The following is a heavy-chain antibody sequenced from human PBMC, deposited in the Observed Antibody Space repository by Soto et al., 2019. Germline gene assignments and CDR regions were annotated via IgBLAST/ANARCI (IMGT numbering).Heavy chain of an antibody. V-gene: IGHV4-59*08. Sequence: SETLSLTCTVSGGSISSYYWSWIRQPPGKGLEWIGYIYYSGSTNYNPSLKSRVTISVDTSKNQFSLKLSSVTAADTAVYYCARHTAAAIKVRYLEFDPWGQGTLVTVSS. CDR1: GGSISSYY. CDR2: IYYSGST. D-gene: IGHD2-2*01. CDR3: ARHTAAAIKVRYLEFDP. J-gene: IGHJ5*02.